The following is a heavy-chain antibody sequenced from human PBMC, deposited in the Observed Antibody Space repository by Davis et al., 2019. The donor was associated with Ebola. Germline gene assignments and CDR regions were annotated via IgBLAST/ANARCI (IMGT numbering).Heavy chain of an antibody. J-gene: IGHJ4*02. D-gene: IGHD7-27*01. V-gene: IGHV3-33*01. CDR1: GFTFSSYG. Sequence: GESLKISCAASGFTFSSYGMHWVRQAPGKGLEWVAVIWYDGSNKYYADSVKGRFTISRDNTKNSLYLQMNSLRVEDTAVYYCARANWGSADYWGQGTQVTVSS. CDR3: ARANWGSADY. CDR2: IWYDGSNK.